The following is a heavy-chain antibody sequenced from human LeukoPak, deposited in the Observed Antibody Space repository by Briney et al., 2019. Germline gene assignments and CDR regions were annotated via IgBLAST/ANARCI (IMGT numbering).Heavy chain of an antibody. Sequence: GGSLRLSCAGSGFTFSSAWMTWVRQTPGKGLEWVGHIKSRTDGGTTDYAAPVKGRFTVSRDDSTNMVYLQMNSLKTEDSAVYYCATEFYCNGYNYWGQGILVTVSS. CDR3: ATEFYCNGYNY. CDR2: IKSRTDGGTT. D-gene: IGHD2/OR15-2a*01. CDR1: GFTFSSAW. J-gene: IGHJ4*02. V-gene: IGHV3-15*01.